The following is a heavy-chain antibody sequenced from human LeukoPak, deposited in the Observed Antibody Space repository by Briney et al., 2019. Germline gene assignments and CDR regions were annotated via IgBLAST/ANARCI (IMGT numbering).Heavy chain of an antibody. J-gene: IGHJ4*02. V-gene: IGHV4-34*01. CDR3: ASLKGRMTIFFDN. CDR1: GGSLSGYY. Sequence: SETLSLTCAVYGGSLSGYYWTWIRQPPGKGLEWIGEINHSGSPNYNPSLKSRVTISVDTSKNQFSPKLSSVTAADTAVYYCASLKGRMTIFFDNWGQGILVTVSS. D-gene: IGHD5-24*01. CDR2: INHSGSP.